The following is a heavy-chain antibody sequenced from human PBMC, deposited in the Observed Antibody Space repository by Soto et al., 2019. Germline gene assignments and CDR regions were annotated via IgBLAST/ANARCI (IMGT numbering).Heavy chain of an antibody. V-gene: IGHV1-69*08. CDR3: ARDPCSWQSNCFDP. CDR2: IIPILGIA. D-gene: IGHD2-15*01. Sequence: QVQLVQSGAEVKKPGSSVKVSCKASGGTFSSYTISWVRQAPGQGLEWMGRIIPILGIANYAQKFQGRVTITADKSTSTAYMELSSLRSEDTAVYYCARDPCSWQSNCFDPWGQGTLVTVSS. J-gene: IGHJ5*02. CDR1: GGTFSSYT.